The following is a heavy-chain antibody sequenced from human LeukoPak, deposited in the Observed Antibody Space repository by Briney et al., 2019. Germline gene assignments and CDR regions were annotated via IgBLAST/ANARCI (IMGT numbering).Heavy chain of an antibody. CDR2: ISSDGSKK. Sequence: PGRSLTLSCAASGFTFSGYGMHWVRQAPGKGLEWVTFISSDGSKKYYAASVKGRFTVSRDNSKNTLYLQMNSLRVEDTAAYYCANEWMNDAFDIWGQGTMVTVSS. CDR3: ANEWMNDAFDI. V-gene: IGHV3-30*18. CDR1: GFTFSGYG. J-gene: IGHJ3*02. D-gene: IGHD5-12*01.